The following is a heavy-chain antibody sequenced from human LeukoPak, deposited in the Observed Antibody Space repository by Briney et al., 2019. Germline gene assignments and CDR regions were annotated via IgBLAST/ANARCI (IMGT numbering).Heavy chain of an antibody. CDR3: VRDRYTFGSCWFDS. J-gene: IGHJ5*01. V-gene: IGHV3-33*01. CDR2: IWYDGSNK. Sequence: GRSLRLSCAASEFSFSDYAMNWVRQAPGKGLEWVAVIWYDGSNKYYADSVKGRFTISRDNSKKMLYLHMNRLRVEDTAVYYRVRDRYTFGSCWFDSWGQGTQVTVSS. D-gene: IGHD2-2*02. CDR1: EFSFSDYA.